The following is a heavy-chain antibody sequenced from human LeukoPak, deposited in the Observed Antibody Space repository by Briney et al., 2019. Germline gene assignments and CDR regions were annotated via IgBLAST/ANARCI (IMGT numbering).Heavy chain of an antibody. CDR3: ARENDRYGRIDY. CDR1: GGSISSGGYS. V-gene: IGHV4-30-2*01. CDR2: IYHSGST. J-gene: IGHJ4*02. D-gene: IGHD5-18*01. Sequence: PSETLSLTCAVSGGSISSGGYSWSWIRQPPGKGLEWIGYIYHSGSTYYNPSLKSRVTISVDRSKNQFSLRLSSLTAADTAVYYCARENDRYGRIDYWGQGTQVTVSS.